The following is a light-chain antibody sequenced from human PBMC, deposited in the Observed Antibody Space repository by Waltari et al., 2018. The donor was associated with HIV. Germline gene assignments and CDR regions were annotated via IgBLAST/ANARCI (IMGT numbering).Light chain of an antibody. CDR2: DAS. CDR3: QQRSNWPPYT. V-gene: IGKV3-11*01. J-gene: IGKJ2*01. Sequence: IVLTQSPATLSLSPGESATLSCRASQSVSRYLAWYQQKPGQAPRLLIYDASNRATGIPARFSGSGSGTDFTLTITSLEPEDFAVYYCQQRSNWPPYTFGQGTKLEIK. CDR1: QSVSRY.